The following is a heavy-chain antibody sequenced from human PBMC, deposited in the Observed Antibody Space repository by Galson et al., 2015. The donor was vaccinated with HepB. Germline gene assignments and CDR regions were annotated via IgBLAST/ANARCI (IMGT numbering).Heavy chain of an antibody. D-gene: IGHD4-17*01. J-gene: IGHJ6*02. CDR3: AYGSDV. Sequence: CAISGDSVTSNSAVWSWIRQSPSRGLEWLGRTYFRSKWRIDYAMSVKSRITISADTSDNQFSLLLRSVTPEDTAVYYCAYGSDVWGPGTTVIVSS. CDR1: GDSVTSNSAV. V-gene: IGHV6-1*01. CDR2: TYFRSKWRI.